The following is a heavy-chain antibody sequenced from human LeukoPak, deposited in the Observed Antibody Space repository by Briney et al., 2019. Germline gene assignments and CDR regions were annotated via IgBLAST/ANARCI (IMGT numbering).Heavy chain of an antibody. CDR1: GFTFSTYA. D-gene: IGHD3-16*02. V-gene: IGHV3-23*01. Sequence: TGGSLRLSCAASGFTFSTYAMSWVRQAPGKGLEWVSSISASGGSTYYADSVKGRFTISRDNSKNTLYLQMNSLRAEDTAVYYCARAAAMITFGGVIVIPEPFDYWGQGTLVTVSS. J-gene: IGHJ4*02. CDR2: ISASGGST. CDR3: ARAAAMITFGGVIVIPEPFDY.